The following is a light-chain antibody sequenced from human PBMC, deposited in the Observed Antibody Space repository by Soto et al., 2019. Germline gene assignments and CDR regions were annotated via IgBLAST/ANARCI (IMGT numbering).Light chain of an antibody. Sequence: QSVLTQPPSVSGAPGQRVTISCTGSSSNIGAGYDVHWYQQLPGTAPKLFIYGNSNRPSGVPDRFSGSKSCTSASLAITGLQAEDEADYYCQSYDSSLSVVFGGGTKLTVL. CDR3: QSYDSSLSVV. CDR2: GNS. V-gene: IGLV1-40*01. J-gene: IGLJ2*01. CDR1: SSNIGAGYD.